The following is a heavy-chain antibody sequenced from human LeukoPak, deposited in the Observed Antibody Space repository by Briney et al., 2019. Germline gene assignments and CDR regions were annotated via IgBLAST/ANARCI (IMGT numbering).Heavy chain of an antibody. V-gene: IGHV4-4*07. CDR3: ARGSVDTAMVDY. Sequence: SETLSLTCTVSGGSIGSYYWSWIRQPAGKGLEWIGRIYTSGSTNYNPSLKSRVTMSVDTSKNQFSLKLSSVTAADTAVYYCARGSVDTAMVDYWGQGTLVTVSS. CDR1: GGSIGSYY. J-gene: IGHJ4*02. D-gene: IGHD5-18*01. CDR2: IYTSGST.